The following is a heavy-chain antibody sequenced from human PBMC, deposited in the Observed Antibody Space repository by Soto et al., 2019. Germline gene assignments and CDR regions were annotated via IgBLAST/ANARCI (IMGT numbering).Heavy chain of an antibody. D-gene: IGHD2-15*01. CDR3: ARDAVGCSGCSCWSIYYYYGMDV. J-gene: IGHJ6*02. Sequence: ASVKVSCKASGYTFTGYYMHWVRQAPGQGLEWMGWINPNSGGTNYAQKFQGWVTMTRDTSISAAYMELSRLRSDDTAVYYCARDAVGCSGCSCWSIYYYYGMDVWGQRTTVTVSS. V-gene: IGHV1-2*04. CDR1: GYTFTGYY. CDR2: INPNSGGT.